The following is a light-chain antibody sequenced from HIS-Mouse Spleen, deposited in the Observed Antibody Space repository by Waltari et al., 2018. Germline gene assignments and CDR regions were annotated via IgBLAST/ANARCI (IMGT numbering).Light chain of an antibody. J-gene: IGLJ2*01. CDR2: LNSDGSH. Sequence: QLVLTQSPSASASLGASVKLTCTLSSGHSSYAIAWHQQQPEKGPRYLMKLNSDGSHSKGDGFPDRFSGSSSGAERYLTISSLQSEDEADYYCQTWGTGIHVVFGGGTKLTVL. CDR3: QTWGTGIHVV. CDR1: SGHSSYA. V-gene: IGLV4-69*01.